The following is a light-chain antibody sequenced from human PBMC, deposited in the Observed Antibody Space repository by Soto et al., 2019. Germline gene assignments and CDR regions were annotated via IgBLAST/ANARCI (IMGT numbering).Light chain of an antibody. CDR1: QSIASY. V-gene: IGKV1-39*01. Sequence: DIQMTQSPSSLSASVGDRVTITCRASQSIASYLNWYQQKPGKAPKRLIYAASSLQSGVPSGFSGSGSGTDFTLTISSLQPEDFATYYCQQSYRAPRTFGQGTRLDSK. J-gene: IGKJ2*01. CDR3: QQSYRAPRT. CDR2: AAS.